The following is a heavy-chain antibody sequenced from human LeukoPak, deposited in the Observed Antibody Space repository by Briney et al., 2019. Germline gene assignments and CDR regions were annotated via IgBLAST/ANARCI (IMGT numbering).Heavy chain of an antibody. D-gene: IGHD1-26*01. CDR1: GYLFTSYW. V-gene: IGHV5-51*01. CDR2: IYPGDSDT. J-gene: IGHJ3*02. CDR3: ARHLMGATHDAFDI. Sequence: GGSLKISRQGSGYLFTSYWIGWVRQLPGKGLEWMGIIYPGDSDTRYRPSFQGQVTHSPHKSISTAYLQWSSLKASDTAMYYCARHLMGATHDAFDIWGQGTMVTVSS.